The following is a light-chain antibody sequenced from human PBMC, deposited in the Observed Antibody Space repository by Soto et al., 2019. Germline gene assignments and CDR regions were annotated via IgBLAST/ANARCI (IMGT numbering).Light chain of an antibody. CDR3: QQYSDWPIT. CDR1: QSLSKS. CDR2: GAS. V-gene: IGKV3-15*01. Sequence: QSPTTLSLSPGEQATRSCSASQSLSKSLVWYQQKPGQAPRLLIYGASTRATAVPDRFSGSGSGTDFTLTITSLQSDDFAVYFCQQYSDWPITFGQGTRLAI. J-gene: IGKJ5*01.